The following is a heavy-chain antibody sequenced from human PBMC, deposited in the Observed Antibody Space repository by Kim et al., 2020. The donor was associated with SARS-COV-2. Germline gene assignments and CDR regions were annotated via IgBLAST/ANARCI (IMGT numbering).Heavy chain of an antibody. D-gene: IGHD3-10*01. J-gene: IGHJ5*02. CDR3: AREVLWPQNWFDP. V-gene: IGHV4-4*02. Sequence: NYNPSLKSRVTISVDKSKSQFSLNLTSVTAADTAVYYCAREVLWPQNWFDPWGQGTLVTVSS.